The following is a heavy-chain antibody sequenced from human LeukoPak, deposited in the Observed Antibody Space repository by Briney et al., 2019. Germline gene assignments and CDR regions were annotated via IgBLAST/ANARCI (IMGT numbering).Heavy chain of an antibody. J-gene: IGHJ4*02. CDR3: AEDIGDSNYFDS. CDR1: GFTFDDYT. Sequence: GGSLRLSCAASGFTFDDYTMHWVRRAPGKGLEWVSVISWHGSTTKYADSVRGRFTISRDNRKNSLSLQMNSLRPEDTALYCCAEDIGDSNYFDSWGQGTLVTVSS. V-gene: IGHV3-43*01. CDR2: ISWHGSTT. D-gene: IGHD3-22*01.